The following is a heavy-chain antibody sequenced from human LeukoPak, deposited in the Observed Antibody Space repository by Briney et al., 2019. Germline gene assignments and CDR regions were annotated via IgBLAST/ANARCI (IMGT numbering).Heavy chain of an antibody. J-gene: IGHJ4*02. Sequence: ASVKVSCKASGYTFTGYYMHWVRQAPGQGLEWMGWINPNSGGTNYAQKFQGRVTMTRDTSISTGYMELRSLRSDDTAVYYCARGSYYAILTGFRTHRPFDYWGQGTLVTVSS. CDR2: INPNSGGT. V-gene: IGHV1-2*02. CDR3: ARGSYYAILTGFRTHRPFDY. CDR1: GYTFTGYY. D-gene: IGHD3-9*01.